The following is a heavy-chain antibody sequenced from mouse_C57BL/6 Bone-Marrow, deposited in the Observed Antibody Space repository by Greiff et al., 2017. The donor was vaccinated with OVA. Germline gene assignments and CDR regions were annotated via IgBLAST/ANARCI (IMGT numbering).Heavy chain of an antibody. CDR3: ARNDRTVVSPAMDY. CDR1: GFTFSDYG. Sequence: EVKLVESGGGLVKPGGSLKLSCAASGFTFSDYGMHWVRQAPEKGLEWVAYISSGSSTIYYADTVKGRFTISRDNAKNTLFLQMTSLMSEDTAMDDCARNDRTVVSPAMDYWGQGTSVTVSS. D-gene: IGHD1-1*01. CDR2: ISSGSSTI. V-gene: IGHV5-17*01. J-gene: IGHJ4*01.